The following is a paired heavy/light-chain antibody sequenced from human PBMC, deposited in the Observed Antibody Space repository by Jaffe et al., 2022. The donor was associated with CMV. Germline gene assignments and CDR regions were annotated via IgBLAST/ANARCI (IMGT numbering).Light chain of an antibody. CDR2: AAS. V-gene: IGKV1-39*01. J-gene: IGKJ1*01. CDR1: QSISKY. Sequence: DIQMTQSPSSLSASVGDRVTITCRASQSISKYLNWYQQKPGTAPKLLIYAASSLQGGVPSRFSGSGSGTDFTLTISTLQPEDFATYYCQQTFSKSRTFGQGTKVEIK. CDR3: QQTFSKSRT.
Heavy chain of an antibody. Sequence: EVQLVESGGGLVQPGGSLRLSCVVSGFTFSDYEMNWVRQAPGKGLEWVSYISSSGTTIYYADSLQGRFTISRDSAENSLYLQMNSLRAEDTAIYYCASHKWGAGFAYWGQGTLVTVSS. D-gene: IGHD1-26*01. J-gene: IGHJ4*02. V-gene: IGHV3-48*03. CDR3: ASHKWGAGFAY. CDR1: GFTFSDYE. CDR2: ISSSGTTI.